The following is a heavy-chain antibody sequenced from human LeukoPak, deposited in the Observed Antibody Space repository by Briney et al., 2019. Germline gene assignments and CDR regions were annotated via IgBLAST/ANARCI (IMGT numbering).Heavy chain of an antibody. D-gene: IGHD3-22*01. V-gene: IGHV3-66*01. Sequence: GGSLRLSCAASGFTVSSNYMNWVRQAPGRGLEWVSFIYGGGNTYYADSVKGRFTISRDNAKNSLYLQMNSLRDEDTAVYFCARRPYSDTSGRLSDVWGQGTTVTVSS. J-gene: IGHJ6*02. CDR1: GFTVSSNY. CDR2: IYGGGNT. CDR3: ARRPYSDTSGRLSDV.